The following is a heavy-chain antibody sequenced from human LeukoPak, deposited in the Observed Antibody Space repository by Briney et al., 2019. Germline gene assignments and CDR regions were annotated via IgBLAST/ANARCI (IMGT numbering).Heavy chain of an antibody. J-gene: IGHJ4*02. CDR1: GGSISSYY. D-gene: IGHD6-13*01. Sequence: SETLSLTCTVSGGSISSYYWSWIRQPPGKGLEWIGYIYYSGSTNYNPSLKSRVTISVDTSKNQFSLKLSSVTAADTAVYYCARGLAQQLAKFDYWGQGTLVTVSS. CDR2: IYYSGST. CDR3: ARGLAQQLAKFDY. V-gene: IGHV4-59*01.